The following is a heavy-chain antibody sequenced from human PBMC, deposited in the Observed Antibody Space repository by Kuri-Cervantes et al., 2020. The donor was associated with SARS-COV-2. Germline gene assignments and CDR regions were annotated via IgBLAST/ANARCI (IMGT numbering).Heavy chain of an antibody. CDR1: GGSFCGYY. Sequence: SQTLSLTCAVSGGSFCGYYWSSIRQPPGKGLEWIGEINHRGSTNYNPSLKSRVTISVDTSKNQFSLKLSSVTAADTAVYYCARRGPTTVTTFTSLAEVGFQHWGQGTLVTVSS. CDR2: INHRGST. CDR3: ARRGPTTVTTFTSLAEVGFQH. J-gene: IGHJ1*01. V-gene: IGHV4-34*01. D-gene: IGHD4-17*01.